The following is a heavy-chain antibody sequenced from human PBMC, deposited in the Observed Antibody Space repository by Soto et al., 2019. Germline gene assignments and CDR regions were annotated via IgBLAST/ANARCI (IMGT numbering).Heavy chain of an antibody. D-gene: IGHD3-3*01. CDR2: ISAYNGNT. J-gene: IGHJ3*02. CDR3: ARSPSPYHDFWSGYYTDAFDI. V-gene: IGHV1-18*01. CDR1: GYTFTSYG. Sequence: QVQLVQSGAEVKKPGASVKVSCKASGYTFTSYGISWVRQAPGQGLEWMGWISAYNGNTNYAQKLQGRVTMTTDTSTSTAYMELRSLRSDETAVYYCARSPSPYHDFWSGYYTDAFDIWGQGTMVTVSS.